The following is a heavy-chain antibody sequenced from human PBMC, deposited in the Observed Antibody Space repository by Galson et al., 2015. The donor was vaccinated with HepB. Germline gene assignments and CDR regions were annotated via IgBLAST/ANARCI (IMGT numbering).Heavy chain of an antibody. CDR1: GYTFTSYY. Sequence: SVKVSCKASGYTFTSYYMHWVRQAPGQGLEWMGIINPSGGSTSYAQKFQGRVTMTRDTSTSTVYMELSSLRSEDTAAYYCAREVDPVLRFLEWSEMRYWVKGTLVTVSS. CDR2: INPSGGST. D-gene: IGHD3-3*01. V-gene: IGHV1-46*01. J-gene: IGHJ4*02. CDR3: AREVDPVLRFLEWSEMRY.